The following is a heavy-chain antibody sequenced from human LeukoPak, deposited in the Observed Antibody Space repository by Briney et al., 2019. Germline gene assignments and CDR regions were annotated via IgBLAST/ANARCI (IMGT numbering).Heavy chain of an antibody. CDR3: ARAPSYSSGRFDV. Sequence: GGSLRLSCAASGFTFSTYAMSWVRQAPGKGLEWVSGISGSGGSTYYADSVKGRFTLFRDNSKNTLHLQMNSLRVEDTAIYYCARAPSYSSGRFDVWGQGTMVTVSS. J-gene: IGHJ3*01. D-gene: IGHD6-19*01. CDR2: ISGSGGST. CDR1: GFTFSTYA. V-gene: IGHV3-23*01.